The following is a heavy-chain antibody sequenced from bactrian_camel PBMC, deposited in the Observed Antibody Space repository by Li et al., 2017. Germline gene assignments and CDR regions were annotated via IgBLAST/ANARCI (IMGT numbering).Heavy chain of an antibody. J-gene: IGHJ4*01. D-gene: IGHD4*01. Sequence: VQLVESGGGSVQAGGSLRLSCAASAYTGGPFYMAYFRQAPGKEREGVATITTGTGNTDYADSVKGRFTISQDGAENTVYLQVNGLNPEDTAMYYCAASRLGSTINWRQERRYGYWGQGTQVTVS. CDR1: AYTGGPFY. V-gene: IGHV3S40*01. CDR2: ITTGTGNT. CDR3: AASRLGSTINWRQERRYGY.